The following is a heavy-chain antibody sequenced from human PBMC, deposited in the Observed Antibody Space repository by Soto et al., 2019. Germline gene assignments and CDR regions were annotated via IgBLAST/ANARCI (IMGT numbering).Heavy chain of an antibody. V-gene: IGHV3-11*06. D-gene: IGHD2-15*01. J-gene: IGHJ4*02. Sequence: GGSLRLSCAASGFALSEYYMAWIRQAPGKGLEWVSYIISGSYTFYGDSVKGRFTISRDNAKNPLYLQMNSLRAEDTAVYYCARVRGFCSGRKCSGYYFDYWGQGSLVTVSS. CDR3: ARVRGFCSGRKCSGYYFDY. CDR1: GFALSEYY. CDR2: IISGSYT.